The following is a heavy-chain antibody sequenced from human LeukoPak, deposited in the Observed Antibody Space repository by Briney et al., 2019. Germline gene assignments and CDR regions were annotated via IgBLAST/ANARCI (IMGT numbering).Heavy chain of an antibody. CDR3: ARDRWSFTRWLHKPNYFDY. CDR1: GFTFSSYS. CDR2: ISSSSSYI. J-gene: IGHJ4*02. Sequence: GGSLRLSCAASGFTFSSYSMNWVRQAPGKGLEWVSSISSSSSYIYYADSVKGRFTISRDNAKNSLYLQMNSLRAEDTAVYYCARDRWSFTRWLHKPNYFDYWGQGTLVTVSS. D-gene: IGHD5-24*01. V-gene: IGHV3-21*01.